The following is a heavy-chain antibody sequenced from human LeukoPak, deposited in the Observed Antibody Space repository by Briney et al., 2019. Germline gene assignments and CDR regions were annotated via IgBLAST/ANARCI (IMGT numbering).Heavy chain of an antibody. CDR3: ARLREGYNSIPYYFDY. D-gene: IGHD5-24*01. J-gene: IGHJ4*02. CDR2: ISAYNGNT. V-gene: IGHV1-18*01. CDR1: GYTFTSYG. Sequence: ASVKVSCKASGYTFTSYGISWVRQAPGQGLEWMGWISAYNGNTNYAQKLQGRVTMTTDTSTSTAYMELRSLRSDDTAVYYCARLREGYNSIPYYFDYWGQGTLVTVSS.